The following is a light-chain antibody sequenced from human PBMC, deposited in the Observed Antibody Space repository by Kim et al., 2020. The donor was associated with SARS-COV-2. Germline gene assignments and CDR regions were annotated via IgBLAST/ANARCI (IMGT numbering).Light chain of an antibody. J-gene: IGKJ2*01. V-gene: IGKV1-5*03. CDR3: HQYNSYPYT. Sequence: ASVGDRATITGRASQRINSWLAWYQQKPGKAPKLLIYKASSLESGVPSRFSGSESGTEFTLTISSLQPDDFATYYCHQYNSYPYTFGQGTKLEI. CDR2: KAS. CDR1: QRINSW.